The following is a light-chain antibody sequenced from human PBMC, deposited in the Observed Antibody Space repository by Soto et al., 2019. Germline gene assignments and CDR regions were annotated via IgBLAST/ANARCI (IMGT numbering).Light chain of an antibody. CDR1: SNDVGGHDY. Sequence: QSALTQPASVSGSPGQSIIISCTGTSNDVGGHDYASWYQQHPGKAPKLLIYDVRSRASGVSDRFSGSKSGHTASLTISGSRPEDEADYYCASYTSSSTLVFGTGTKLTVL. J-gene: IGLJ1*01. CDR3: ASYTSSSTLV. V-gene: IGLV2-14*03. CDR2: DVR.